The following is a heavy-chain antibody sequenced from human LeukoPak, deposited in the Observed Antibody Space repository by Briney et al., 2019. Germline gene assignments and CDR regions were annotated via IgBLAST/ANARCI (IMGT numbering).Heavy chain of an antibody. D-gene: IGHD6-19*01. CDR1: VYTFSVYY. CDR2: INPNSGGT. CDR3: ASYISGWGYYFDY. J-gene: IGHJ4*02. Sequence: GASVKVSFKASVYTFSVYYMHWVRQAPGQGLEWMGWINPNSGGTNYAQKFQGRVTMTRDTSISTAYMELSRLRSDDTAVYYCASYISGWGYYFDYWGQGTLVTVSS. V-gene: IGHV1-2*02.